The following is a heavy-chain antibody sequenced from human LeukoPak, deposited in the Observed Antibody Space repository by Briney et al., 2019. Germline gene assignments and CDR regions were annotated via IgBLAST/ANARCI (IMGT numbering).Heavy chain of an antibody. D-gene: IGHD3-22*01. Sequence: GASVKVSCKASGYTFSVYFINWVRQAPGQGLEWMGIIYPSGGRTNYAQKFQGRVTITRDTSASTAYMELSSLRSEDMAVYYCARDEVRGRGRRYYYDSSGYFVYWGQGTLVTVSS. V-gene: IGHV1-46*01. CDR3: ARDEVRGRGRRYYYDSSGYFVY. CDR2: IYPSGGRT. CDR1: GYTFSVYF. J-gene: IGHJ4*02.